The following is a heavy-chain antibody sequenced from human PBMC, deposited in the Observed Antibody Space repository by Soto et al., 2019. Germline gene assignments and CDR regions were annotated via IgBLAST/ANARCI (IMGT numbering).Heavy chain of an antibody. CDR1: GFIFSSYA. D-gene: IGHD5-12*01. Sequence: VGSLRLSCAASGFIFSSYAMTWVRQAPGKGLEWVSGISGSGGNTYYADSVKGRFTISRDNSKKMLYLQMNSLRAEDTAVYYCAKDARYSNTWYYFDYWGQGTLVTV. J-gene: IGHJ4*02. V-gene: IGHV3-23*01. CDR2: ISGSGGNT. CDR3: AKDARYSNTWYYFDY.